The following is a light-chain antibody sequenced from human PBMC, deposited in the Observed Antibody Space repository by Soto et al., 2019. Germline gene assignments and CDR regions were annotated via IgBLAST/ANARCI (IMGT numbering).Light chain of an antibody. J-gene: IGKJ1*01. CDR3: QQYKDNWT. Sequence: DIQMTQSPSTLSASVGDRVTITCRASQSISSWLAWYQQKPETAPKLLIYKASTLQTGVPSRFSGSGSGTEFTLTISSLQPDEFATYYCQQYKDNWTFGQGTKVEIK. CDR2: KAS. CDR1: QSISSW. V-gene: IGKV1-5*03.